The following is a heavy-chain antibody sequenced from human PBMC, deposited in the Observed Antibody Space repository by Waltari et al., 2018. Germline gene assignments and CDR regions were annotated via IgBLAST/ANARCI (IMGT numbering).Heavy chain of an antibody. CDR2: FSNDGSNT. J-gene: IGHJ6*02. V-gene: IGHV3-74*01. Sequence: EVQLVESGGGLVQRGGSLRLSCAVSGFTFSSFWMHWVRQAPGKGLVWVSRFSNDGSNTTYADSVKGRFTISRDNAKNTLYLQMNSLRVEDSAVYYCARVSRRTYRSPVPGRHYYYGMDVWGQGTTVTVSS. CDR1: GFTFSSFW. CDR3: ARVSRRTYRSPVPGRHYYYGMDV. D-gene: IGHD1-1*01.